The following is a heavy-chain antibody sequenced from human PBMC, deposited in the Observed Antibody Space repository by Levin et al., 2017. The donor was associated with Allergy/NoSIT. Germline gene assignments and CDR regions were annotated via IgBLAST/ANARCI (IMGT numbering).Heavy chain of an antibody. CDR3: ARHYYGSGSDYNEGWFDP. V-gene: IGHV5-10-1*01. CDR2: IDPSDSYT. D-gene: IGHD3-10*01. Sequence: GESLKISCKGSGYSFTSYWISWVRQMPGKGLEWMGRIDPSDSYTNYSPSFQGHVTISADKSISTAYLQWSSLKASDTAMYYCARHYYGSGSDYNEGWFDPWGQGTLVTVSS. CDR1: GYSFTSYW. J-gene: IGHJ5*02.